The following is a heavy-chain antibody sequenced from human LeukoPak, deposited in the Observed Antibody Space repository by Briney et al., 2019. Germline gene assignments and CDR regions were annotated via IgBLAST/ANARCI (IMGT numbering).Heavy chain of an antibody. CDR1: GFTFSSYA. CDR2: ISGSGGST. CDR3: ARQIQKYNWNEANAFDI. V-gene: IGHV3-23*01. Sequence: PGGSLRLSCAASGFTFSSYAMSWVRQAPGKGLEWVSAISGSGGSTYSADSVKGRFTISRDNSKNTLYLQMNSLRAEDTALYYCARQIQKYNWNEANAFDIWGQGTMVTVSS. J-gene: IGHJ3*02. D-gene: IGHD1-1*01.